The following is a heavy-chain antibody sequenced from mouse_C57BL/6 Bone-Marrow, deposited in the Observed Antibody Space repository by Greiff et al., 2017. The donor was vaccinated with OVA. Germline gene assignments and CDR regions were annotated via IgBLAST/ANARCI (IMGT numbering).Heavy chain of an antibody. CDR2: IDPSDSYT. Sequence: QVQLQQSGAELVKPGASVKLSCKASGYTFTSYWMQWVKQRPGQGLEWIGEIDPSDSYTNYNQKFKGKATLTVDTSSSTAYMQLSSLTSEDSAVYYCAREGIPILYYFDYWGQGTTLTVSS. CDR3: AREGIPILYYFDY. CDR1: GYTFTSYW. J-gene: IGHJ2*01. V-gene: IGHV1-50*01. D-gene: IGHD6-5*01.